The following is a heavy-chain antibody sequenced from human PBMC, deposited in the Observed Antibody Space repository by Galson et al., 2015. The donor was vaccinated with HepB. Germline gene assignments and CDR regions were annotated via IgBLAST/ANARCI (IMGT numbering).Heavy chain of an antibody. D-gene: IGHD4-17*01. V-gene: IGHV1-18*01. CDR1: GYTFTSYG. J-gene: IGHJ5*02. CDR3: ARERDDYGDYGGYWFDP. CDR2: ISAYNGNT. Sequence: SVKVSCKASGYTFTSYGISWVRQAPGQGLEWMGWISAYNGNTNYAQKLQGRVTMTTDTSTSTAYMELRSLRSDDTAVYYCARERDDYGDYGGYWFDPWGQGTLVTVSS.